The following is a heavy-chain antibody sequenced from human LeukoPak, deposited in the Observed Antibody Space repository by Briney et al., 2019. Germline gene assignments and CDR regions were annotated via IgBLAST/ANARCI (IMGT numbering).Heavy chain of an antibody. V-gene: IGHV5-51*01. D-gene: IGHD5-24*01. Sequence: GESLKISCKTSGYSFTSYWIAWVRQIPGKGVEWVGIINPADSDTRYSLSLQGQVTISADRSISTAYLQRSRLKASDTAIYYCARGEGGYNYAFWGQGTLVSVSS. CDR3: ARGEGGYNYAF. J-gene: IGHJ4*02. CDR1: GYSFTSYW. CDR2: INPADSDT.